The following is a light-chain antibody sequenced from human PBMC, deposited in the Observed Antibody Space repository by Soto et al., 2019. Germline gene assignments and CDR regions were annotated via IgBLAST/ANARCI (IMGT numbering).Light chain of an antibody. J-gene: IGKJ1*01. CDR2: GVS. CDR1: QSVGTN. Sequence: ERVMTQSPVPLSVSPGESVTLSCRASQSVGTNLAWYQQKPGQAPSLLIYGVSTRATGIPTRFSGSGSGRQFTLTISSLQSEDFAVYYCQHYNNWPRTFGQGTKVDI. V-gene: IGKV3-15*01. CDR3: QHYNNWPRT.